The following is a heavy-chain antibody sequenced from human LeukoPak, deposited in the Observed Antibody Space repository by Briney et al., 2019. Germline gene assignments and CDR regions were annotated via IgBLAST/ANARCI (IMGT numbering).Heavy chain of an antibody. CDR1: GFTFSSYA. CDR2: ISGSGGST. V-gene: IGHV3-23*01. J-gene: IGHJ4*02. CDR3: AKPYDRSGYYQHTFDY. D-gene: IGHD3-22*01. Sequence: GGSLRLSCAASGFTFSSYAMSWVRQAPGKGLEWVSAISGSGGSTYYADSVKGRFTISRDNSKNTLYLQMNSLRAEDTAVYYCAKPYDRSGYYQHTFDYWGQGTLVTVSS.